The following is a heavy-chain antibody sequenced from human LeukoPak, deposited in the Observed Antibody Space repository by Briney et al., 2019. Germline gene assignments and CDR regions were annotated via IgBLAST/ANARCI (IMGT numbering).Heavy chain of an antibody. V-gene: IGHV3-74*01. CDR3: ARDHYGEDY. J-gene: IGHJ4*02. CDR2: ISIDGDTT. Sequence: GGSLRLSCAASGFTINTYWMHWVRQAPGKGLVWVSLISIDGDTTSYADSVRGRFTVSRDNAKNTLYLQMNSLRAEDTAVYYCARDHYGEDYWGQGTLVTVSS. D-gene: IGHD4-17*01. CDR1: GFTINTYW.